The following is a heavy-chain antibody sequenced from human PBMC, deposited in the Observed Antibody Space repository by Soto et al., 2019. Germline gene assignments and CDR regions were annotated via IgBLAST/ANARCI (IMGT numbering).Heavy chain of an antibody. CDR3: ARDPAILGVVIPNFDY. CDR1: GFTFSSYA. D-gene: IGHD3-3*01. J-gene: IGHJ4*02. Sequence: GGSLRLSCAASGFTFSSYAMHWVRQAPGKGLEWVAVISYDGSNKYYADSVKGRFTISRDNSKNTLYLQMNSLRAEDTAVYYCARDPAILGVVIPNFDYWGQGCLARVSS. CDR2: ISYDGSNK. V-gene: IGHV3-30-3*01.